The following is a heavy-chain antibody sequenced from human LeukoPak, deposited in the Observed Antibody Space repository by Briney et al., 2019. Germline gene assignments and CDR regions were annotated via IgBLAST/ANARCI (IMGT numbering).Heavy chain of an antibody. Sequence: SGGALRLSCATSGFPFHMSAMHWVRLAPGKGLDWVAVISFDGGNKFYADSVKGRFSISRDNSKNTLYLQMNSLGLDDTAVYFCARGRAGIAAAGFDYWGQGTLVTVSS. CDR1: GFPFHMSA. CDR3: ARGRAGIAAAGFDY. J-gene: IGHJ4*02. V-gene: IGHV3-30-3*01. D-gene: IGHD6-13*01. CDR2: ISFDGGNK.